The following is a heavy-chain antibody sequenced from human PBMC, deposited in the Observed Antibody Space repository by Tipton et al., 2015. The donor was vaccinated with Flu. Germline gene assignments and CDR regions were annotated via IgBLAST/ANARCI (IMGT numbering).Heavy chain of an antibody. D-gene: IGHD1-1*01. CDR2: ISYSGNT. Sequence: TLSLTCTVSGGSITSGSYYWGWIRQPPGKGLEWIGSISYSGNTYSNPSLKSRLTISVDTSKNQFSLKLSSVTAADTAVYYCAGDKVTTTFDFWGQGTLVTVSS. CDR1: GGSITSGSYY. J-gene: IGHJ4*02. CDR3: AGDKVTTTFDF. V-gene: IGHV4-39*02.